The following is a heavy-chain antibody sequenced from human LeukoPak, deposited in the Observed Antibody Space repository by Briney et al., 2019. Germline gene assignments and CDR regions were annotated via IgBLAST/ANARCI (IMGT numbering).Heavy chain of an antibody. CDR3: AGGSEAARQRAPPKEGFDP. J-gene: IGHJ5*02. D-gene: IGHD6-6*01. CDR1: GFTLSSYE. Sequence: GGSLRLSCAASGFTLSSYEMSWVRQAPGKGLEWVSYISGSGSTIYYADSVKGRFTISRDNAKNSLYLQMNSLRAEDTAVYYCAGGSEAARQRAPPKEGFDPWGQGTLVTVSS. V-gene: IGHV3-48*03. CDR2: ISGSGSTI.